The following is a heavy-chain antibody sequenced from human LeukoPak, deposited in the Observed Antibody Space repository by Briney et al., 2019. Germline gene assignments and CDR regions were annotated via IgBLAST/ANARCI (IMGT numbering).Heavy chain of an antibody. V-gene: IGHV3-23*01. Sequence: GGSLRLSCAASGFTFSTYAMSWVRQAPGKGLEWVSAISYSGDGTYYADSVKGRFAISRDNPQNTLHMQMNSLRAEDTAVYYCAKSRCSGDTCHGGYFDYWGPGILVTVSS. D-gene: IGHD2-15*01. CDR3: AKSRCSGDTCHGGYFDY. CDR1: GFTFSTYA. J-gene: IGHJ4*02. CDR2: ISYSGDGT.